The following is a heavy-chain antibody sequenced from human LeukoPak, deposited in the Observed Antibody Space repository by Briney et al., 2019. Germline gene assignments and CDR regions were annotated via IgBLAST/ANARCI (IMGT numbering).Heavy chain of an antibody. CDR2: ISSSGTTI. Sequence: GGSLRLSCAASGFTFSSYSMNWVRQAPGKGLEWVSYISSSGTTIFYADSVKGRFTISRDNSKNTLYLQMNSLRAEDTAVYYCAKSPRKAAGIRAGIDYWGQGTLVTVSS. CDR1: GFTFSSYS. V-gene: IGHV3-48*01. J-gene: IGHJ4*02. D-gene: IGHD6-13*01. CDR3: AKSPRKAAGIRAGIDY.